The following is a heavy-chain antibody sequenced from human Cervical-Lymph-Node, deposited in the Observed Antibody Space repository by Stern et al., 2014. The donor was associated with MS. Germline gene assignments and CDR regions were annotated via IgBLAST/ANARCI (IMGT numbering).Heavy chain of an antibody. Sequence: QVQLQESGPGLVKPSQTLSLTCTVSGGSVSSDNYYWTWIRQHPGKGLEWIGHIYYSGTTYYNPSLKSRVTISIDTAKNQFSRNLNSVTAADTAMYYCARDQFTTSLDVWGQGTTVTVSS. V-gene: IGHV4-31*03. CDR2: IYYSGTT. J-gene: IGHJ6*02. CDR3: ARDQFTTSLDV. D-gene: IGHD2-2*01. CDR1: GGSVSSDNYY.